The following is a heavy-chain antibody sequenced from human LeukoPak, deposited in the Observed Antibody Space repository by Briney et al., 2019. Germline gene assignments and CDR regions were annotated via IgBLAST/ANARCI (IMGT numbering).Heavy chain of an antibody. J-gene: IGHJ5*02. CDR1: GGSISSSSYY. Sequence: SETLSLTSTVSGGSISSSSYYWGWIRQPPGKGLEWIGSIYYSGSTYYNPSLKSRVTISVDTSKNQFSLKLSSVTAADTTVYYCARVRAVAGTQWFDPWGQGTLVTVSS. CDR3: ARVRAVAGTQWFDP. D-gene: IGHD6-19*01. V-gene: IGHV4-39*07. CDR2: IYYSGST.